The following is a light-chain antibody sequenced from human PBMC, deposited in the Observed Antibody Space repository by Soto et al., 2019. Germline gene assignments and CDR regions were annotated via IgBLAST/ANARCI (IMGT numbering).Light chain of an antibody. CDR2: EDN. V-gene: IGLV6-57*03. J-gene: IGLJ3*02. CDR1: SGSIASNY. Sequence: NFMLTQPHSVSESPGKTVTISCTRSSGSIASNYVQWYQQRPGSAPTTVIYEDNQRPSGVPARFSGSIDSSSNSASLTISGLQTEDEADYCCQSYDSSNPWVFGGGTQLTVL. CDR3: QSYDSSNPWV.